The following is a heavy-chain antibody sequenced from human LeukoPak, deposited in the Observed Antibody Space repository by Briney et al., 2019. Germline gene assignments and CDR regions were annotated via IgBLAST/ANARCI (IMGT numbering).Heavy chain of an antibody. D-gene: IGHD3-10*01. Sequence: SETLSLTCTVSGGSISSYYWSWIRQPPGKGLEWIGYIYYSGSTNYNPSLKSRVTISVDTSNNQFSLKLSSVTAADTAVYYCARGPMVRGVIGWRSYYYYYMDVWGKGTTVTVSS. J-gene: IGHJ6*03. V-gene: IGHV4-59*12. CDR3: ARGPMVRGVIGWRSYYYYYMDV. CDR2: IYYSGST. CDR1: GGSISSYY.